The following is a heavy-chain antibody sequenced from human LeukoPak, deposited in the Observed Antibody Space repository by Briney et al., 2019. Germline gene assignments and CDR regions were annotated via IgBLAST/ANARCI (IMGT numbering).Heavy chain of an antibody. CDR1: GFTVSSNY. V-gene: IGHV3-66*01. J-gene: IGHJ2*01. CDR3: ARPRLAARTGWYFDL. Sequence: PGGSLRLSCAASGFTVSSNYMSWVRQAPGKGLEWVSVIYSGGSTYYADSVKGRFTISRDNSKNTLYLQMGSLRAEDMAVYYCARPRLAARTGWYFDLWGRGTLVTVSS. CDR2: IYSGGST. D-gene: IGHD6-6*01.